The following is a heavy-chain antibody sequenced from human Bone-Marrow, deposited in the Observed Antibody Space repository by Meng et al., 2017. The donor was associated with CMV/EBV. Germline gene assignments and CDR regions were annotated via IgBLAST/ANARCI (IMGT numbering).Heavy chain of an antibody. CDR3: ARGLSSSSRAPAY. J-gene: IGHJ4*02. CDR2: INHSGST. Sequence: CAVYGGSFSGYYWSWIRQPPGKGLEWIGEINHSGSTNYNPSLKSRVAISVDTSKNQFSLKLSSVTAADTAVYYCARGLSSSSRAPAYWGQGTLVTVSS. V-gene: IGHV4-34*01. D-gene: IGHD6-6*01. CDR1: GGSFSGYY.